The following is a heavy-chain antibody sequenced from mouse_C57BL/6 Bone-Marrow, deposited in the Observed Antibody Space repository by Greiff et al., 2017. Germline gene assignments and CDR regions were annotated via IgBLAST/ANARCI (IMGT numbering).Heavy chain of an antibody. D-gene: IGHD4-1*01. CDR3: ARHTGPVYFDY. CDR1: GFTFSSYG. V-gene: IGHV5-6*01. J-gene: IGHJ2*01. Sequence: EVQLQESGGDLVKPGGSLKLSCAASGFTFSSYGMSWVRQTPDKRLEWVATISSGGSYTYYPDSVKGRFTISRDNAKNTLYLQMSSLKSEDTAMYYCARHTGPVYFDYWGQGTTLTVSS. CDR2: ISSGGSYT.